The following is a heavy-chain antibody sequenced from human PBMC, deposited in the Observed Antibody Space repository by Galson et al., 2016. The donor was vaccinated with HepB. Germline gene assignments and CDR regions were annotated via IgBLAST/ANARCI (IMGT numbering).Heavy chain of an antibody. CDR1: GFSLSTSGMC. CDR3: ARLLAYCGGDCYSIFDY. D-gene: IGHD2-21*02. J-gene: IGHJ4*02. CDR2: IDWDDDK. Sequence: PALVKPTQTLTLTCTLSGFSLSTSGMCVSWIRQPPGKALEWLALIDWDDDKYYSTSLKTRLTISKDTSKNQVVLTMTNMDPVDTATYYCARLLAYCGGDCYSIFDYWGQGTLVTVSS. V-gene: IGHV2-70*01.